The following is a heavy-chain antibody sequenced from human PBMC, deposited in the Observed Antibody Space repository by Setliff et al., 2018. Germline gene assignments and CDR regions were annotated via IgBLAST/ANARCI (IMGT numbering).Heavy chain of an antibody. D-gene: IGHD3-10*01. V-gene: IGHV4-34*01. CDR1: GGSFSGYY. CDR2: INHRGTT. Sequence: SETLSLTCAVYGGSFSGYYWNWIRQAPGKGLEWIGEINHRGTTSYTPSLKGRVTISVDTSKNQFSLKLSSVTAADTAVYYCARRGYYYGWGDSNAFDIWGQGTMVT. J-gene: IGHJ3*02. CDR3: ARRGYYYGWGDSNAFDI.